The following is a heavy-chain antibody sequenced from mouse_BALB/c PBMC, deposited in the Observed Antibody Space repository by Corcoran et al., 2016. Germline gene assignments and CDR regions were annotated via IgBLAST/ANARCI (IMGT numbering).Heavy chain of an antibody. CDR1: GYSITSGYY. Sequence: DVQLQESGPGLVKPSQSLSLTCSVTGYSITSGYYWNWIRQFPGNKLAWVGYISYDGSNNYNPSLKNRISITRDTSKNQFFLKLNSGTTEDTATYYGASDGYGSSFYWYFDVWGAGTTVTVSS. V-gene: IGHV3-6*02. D-gene: IGHD1-1*01. CDR3: ASDGYGSSFYWYFDV. J-gene: IGHJ1*01. CDR2: ISYDGSN.